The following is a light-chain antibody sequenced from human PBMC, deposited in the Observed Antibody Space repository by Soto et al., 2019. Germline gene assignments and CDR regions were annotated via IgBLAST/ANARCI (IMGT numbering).Light chain of an antibody. Sequence: DIQMTQSPSSLSASVGDRVTITCRASQGIRNDVGWYQQRPGNAPKRLIYAASTLQSGVPSHFSGSGFLTEFTLTISGLQAEDAATYYGLQDHSFPLKFGRGTNVDVK. CDR2: AAS. V-gene: IGKV1-17*01. J-gene: IGKJ1*01. CDR1: QGIRND. CDR3: LQDHSFPLK.